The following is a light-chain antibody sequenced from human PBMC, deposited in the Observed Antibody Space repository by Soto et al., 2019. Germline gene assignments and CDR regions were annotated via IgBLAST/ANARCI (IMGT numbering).Light chain of an antibody. CDR2: KAS. V-gene: IGKV1-5*03. CDR3: QQYDTYPWT. CDR1: QSISSW. J-gene: IGKJ1*01. Sequence: DIQMTQSPSTLSASVGDRVTITCRASQSISSWLAWYQQKPGTAPKLLIYKASTLQSGVPSRFSGSASGTEFTLTITSLQPDDFATYYCQQYDTYPWTFGQGTKVDIK.